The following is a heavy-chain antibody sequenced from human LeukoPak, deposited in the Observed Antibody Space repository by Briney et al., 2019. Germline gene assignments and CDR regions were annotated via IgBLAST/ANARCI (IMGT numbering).Heavy chain of an antibody. CDR1: GFTFSSYG. V-gene: IGHV3-30*02. J-gene: IGHJ6*02. CDR2: IRYDGSNE. D-gene: IGHD2-2*01. Sequence: GGPLRLSCAASGFTFSSYGMHWVRQAPGKGLEWVAFIRYDGSNEYYADSVKGRFTISRDNSKNTLYLQMNSLRAEDTAVYYCAKDGGSRIYYYYYGMDVWGQGTTVTVSS. CDR3: AKDGGSRIYYYYYGMDV.